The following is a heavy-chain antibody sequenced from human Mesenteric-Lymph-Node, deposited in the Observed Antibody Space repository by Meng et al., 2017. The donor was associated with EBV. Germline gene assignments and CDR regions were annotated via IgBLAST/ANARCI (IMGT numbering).Heavy chain of an antibody. Sequence: QGQLQQGGGGLLKPSETLSLTCAVYGGSFSGDYWTWIRQPPGKGLEWIGEINAGESTNYNPSLKSRVTMSIDTSKNQFSLKLSSVTAADTAVYYCARTIAGEYGDYVVPLDYWGQGTLVTVSS. V-gene: IGHV4-34*01. J-gene: IGHJ4*02. CDR2: INAGEST. CDR3: ARTIAGEYGDYVVPLDY. CDR1: GGSFSGDY. D-gene: IGHD4-17*01.